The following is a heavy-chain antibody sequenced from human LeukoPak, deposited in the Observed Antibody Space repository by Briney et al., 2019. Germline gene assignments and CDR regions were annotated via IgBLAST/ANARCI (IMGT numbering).Heavy chain of an antibody. V-gene: IGHV4-39*01. J-gene: IGHJ5*02. CDR1: GASLGSPNHY. CDR2: IDYSGTT. D-gene: IGHD5-12*01. CDR3: ARHDSRGSLNWFDP. Sequence: KPSETLSLTCIVSGASLGSPNHYWGWVRQPPGKGLEWIGTIDYSGTTYYNPSLKRRLAISINTSKNQFSLNLASVTATDTAVYYCARHDSRGSLNWFDPWGQGTLITVSS.